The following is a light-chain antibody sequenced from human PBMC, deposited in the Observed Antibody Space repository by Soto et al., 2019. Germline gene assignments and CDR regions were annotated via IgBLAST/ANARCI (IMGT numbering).Light chain of an antibody. V-gene: IGKV3-15*01. Sequence: EIGMTQSQATLSVSPGEVATLSCRASQGIGDTLAWYQQKPGQTPRLLIYETSIRATGVPARFSGSRSGAEFTLTISSLQSEDFAVYYCQHYISLPLTFGGGTRVDIK. CDR2: ETS. J-gene: IGKJ4*01. CDR1: QGIGDT. CDR3: QHYISLPLT.